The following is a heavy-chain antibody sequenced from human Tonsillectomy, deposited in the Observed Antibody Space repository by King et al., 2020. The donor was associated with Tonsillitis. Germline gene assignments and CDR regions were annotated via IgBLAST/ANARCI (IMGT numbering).Heavy chain of an antibody. CDR1: GFTFSSFW. CDR2: IKQDGSEE. V-gene: IGHV3-7*01. Sequence: VQLVESGGGLVQPGGSLRLSCAASGFTFSSFWMTWVRQAPGNGLEWVANIKQDGSEEYYVDSVKGRFTISRDNAKNSLYLQMNSLRAEDTAVYYCARDQLSWSSNSCYTSHYYYYGLDVWGQGTTVTVSS. CDR3: ARDQLSWSSNSCYTSHYYYYGLDV. J-gene: IGHJ6*02. D-gene: IGHD2-2*02.